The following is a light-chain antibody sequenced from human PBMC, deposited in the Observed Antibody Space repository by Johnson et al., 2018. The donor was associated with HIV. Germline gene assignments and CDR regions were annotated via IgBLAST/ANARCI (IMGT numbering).Light chain of an antibody. CDR2: DNN. CDR1: SSNIGRNY. V-gene: IGLV1-51*01. CDR3: GTWDSSLSAYV. J-gene: IGLJ1*01. Sequence: SVLTQPPSVSAAPGQKVTISCSGSSSNIGRNYVSWYQQLPGTAPKLLIFDNNKRPSGIPDRFSASKSGTSATLGITGLQTGDEPDYYCGTWDSSLSAYVFGTGTKVTGL.